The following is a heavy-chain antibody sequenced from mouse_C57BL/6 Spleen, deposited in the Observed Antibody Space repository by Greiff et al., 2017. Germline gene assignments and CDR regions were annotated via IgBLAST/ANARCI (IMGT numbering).Heavy chain of an antibody. Sequence: QVQLQQPGAELVRPGTSVKLSCKASGYTFTSYWMHWVKQRPGQVLEWIGVIDPSDSYTNYNQKFKGKATLTVDTSSSTADMQLSSLTSEDSAVYYCARGFTTAERAMGYWGQGTSVTVST. J-gene: IGHJ4*01. CDR1: GYTFTSYW. V-gene: IGHV1-59*01. CDR3: ARGFTTAERAMGY. D-gene: IGHD1-2*01. CDR2: IDPSDSYT.